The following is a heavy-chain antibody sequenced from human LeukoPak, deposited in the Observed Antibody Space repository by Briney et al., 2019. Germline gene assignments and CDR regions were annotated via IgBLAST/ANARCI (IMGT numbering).Heavy chain of an antibody. CDR1: GGSLSSYY. V-gene: IGHV4-4*07. CDR2: FYTSGST. Sequence: PSETLSLTCTVSGGSLSSYYWSWIRQPAGKGLEWIGRFYTSGSTNYNPSLKSRVTMSVDTSKNQYCLNLNSVTAADTAVYYCAGGVTTEWFDPWGQGTLVTVSS. D-gene: IGHD2-21*02. J-gene: IGHJ5*02. CDR3: AGGVTTEWFDP.